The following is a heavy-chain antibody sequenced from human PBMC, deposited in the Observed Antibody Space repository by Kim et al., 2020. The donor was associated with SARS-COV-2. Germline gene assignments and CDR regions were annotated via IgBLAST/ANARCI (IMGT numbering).Heavy chain of an antibody. J-gene: IGHJ2*01. D-gene: IGHD2-15*01. CDR3: ARVVGDRGWYFDL. V-gene: IGHV3-53*04. Sequence: YADSVEGRFTISRHNSKNTLYLQMNSLRAEDTAVYYCARVVGDRGWYFDLWGRGTLVTVSS.